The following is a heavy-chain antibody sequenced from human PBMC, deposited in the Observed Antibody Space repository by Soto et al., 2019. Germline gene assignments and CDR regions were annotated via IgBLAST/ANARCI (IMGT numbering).Heavy chain of an antibody. Sequence: GSLRLSCAASGFSVSINYMTWVRQAPGKGLEWVSIIYSDGRTNYADSVKGRFTISRDNSKNTVYLQMTSLSADDTAVYYCAREISAGFGEPWLDPWGQGTLVTVSS. CDR3: AREISAGFGEPWLDP. CDR2: IYSDGRT. V-gene: IGHV3-53*01. J-gene: IGHJ5*02. CDR1: GFSVSINY. D-gene: IGHD3-10*01.